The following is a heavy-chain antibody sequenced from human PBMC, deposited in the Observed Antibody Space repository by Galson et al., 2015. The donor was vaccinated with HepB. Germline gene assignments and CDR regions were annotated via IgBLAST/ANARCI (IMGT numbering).Heavy chain of an antibody. J-gene: IGHJ4*02. V-gene: IGHV1-2*02. D-gene: IGHD5-24*01. CDR3: ARGGDGYNLSIDY. Sequence: SVKVSCKASGYTFTGYYMHWVRQAPGQGLEWMGWINPNSGGTNYAQKFQGRVTMTRDTSISTAYMELSRLRSDDTAVYYCARGGDGYNLSIDYWGQGTLVTVSS. CDR2: INPNSGGT. CDR1: GYTFTGYY.